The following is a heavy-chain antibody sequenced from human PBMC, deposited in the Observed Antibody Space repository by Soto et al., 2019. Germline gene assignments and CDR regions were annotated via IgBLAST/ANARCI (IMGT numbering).Heavy chain of an antibody. CDR1: GFTFSDYY. Sequence: QVQLVESGGGLVKPGGSLRLSCATSGFTFSDYYMSWIRQAPGKGLEFVSYISPKGTYRTYADSVKGRFTISRDNAKNSLYLQVNSLRAEDTAVYYCARSGSSWNLREFDSWGQGTLVTVSS. V-gene: IGHV3-11*05. J-gene: IGHJ4*02. CDR2: ISPKGTYR. D-gene: IGHD6-13*01. CDR3: ARSGSSWNLREFDS.